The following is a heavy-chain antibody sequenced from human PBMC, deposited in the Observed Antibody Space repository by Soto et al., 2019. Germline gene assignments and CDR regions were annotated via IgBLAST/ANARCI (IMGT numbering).Heavy chain of an antibody. CDR2: MNPDGSAI. D-gene: IGHD2-15*01. CDR3: VKAWSEY. J-gene: IGHJ4*01. Sequence: EVQLVESGGGLVQPGVSLSLSCVVSGFTFSSSWMHWVRHGPGKGLVWVSRMNPDGSAIYYADSVKGRFTTSRENAKNIIYLQMTSLRAEDTAVYYCVKAWSEYWGNGAPVTVGS. CDR1: GFTFSSSW. V-gene: IGHV3-74*01.